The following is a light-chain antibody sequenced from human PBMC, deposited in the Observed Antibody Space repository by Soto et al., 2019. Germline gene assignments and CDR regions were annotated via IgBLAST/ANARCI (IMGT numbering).Light chain of an antibody. V-gene: IGKV3-20*01. Sequence: EIVLTQSPGTLSLSPGERATLSCRASQSVGGYLSWYSQKPGQAPRLVIYGASNRATGIPERFSGSGSGTDFTHTISRLEPEDFAVYYCHQYGDSPPWTFGQGTQVEIK. J-gene: IGKJ1*01. CDR2: GAS. CDR3: HQYGDSPPWT. CDR1: QSVGGY.